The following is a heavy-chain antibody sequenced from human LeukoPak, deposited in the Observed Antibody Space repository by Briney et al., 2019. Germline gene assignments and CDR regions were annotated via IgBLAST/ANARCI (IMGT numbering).Heavy chain of an antibody. J-gene: IGHJ5*02. CDR2: ISEGSSTK. CDR3: ARGRIDMIREEERWFDA. D-gene: IGHD3-10*01. CDR1: GFTFRTYS. Sequence: PGGSLRLSCAASGFTFRTYSMNWVRQAPGRGLEWVSYISEGSSTKYYADSVKGRFTISRDNAKKSLCLQMNSLRDEDTTVYYCARGRIDMIREEERWFDAWGQGTLVTVSS. V-gene: IGHV3-48*02.